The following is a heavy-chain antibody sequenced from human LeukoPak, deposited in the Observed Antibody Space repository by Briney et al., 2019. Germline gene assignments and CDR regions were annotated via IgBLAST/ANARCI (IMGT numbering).Heavy chain of an antibody. J-gene: IGHJ6*01. CDR1: GYTFTSYD. CDR3: ATSVYDIDNYYYYGMDV. D-gene: IGHD3-9*01. Sequence: GASVKVSFKASGYTFTSYDISWVRQAPGQGLEWMGWISAYNGNTNYSQKLHGRVTMTTYTYTSTTYIELRSLRSDDTAVYYCATSVYDIDNYYYYGMDVWGEGTTVIVS. V-gene: IGHV1-18*01. CDR2: ISAYNGNT.